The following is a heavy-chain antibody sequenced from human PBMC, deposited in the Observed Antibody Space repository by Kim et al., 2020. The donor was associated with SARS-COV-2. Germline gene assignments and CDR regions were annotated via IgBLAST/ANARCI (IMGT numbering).Heavy chain of an antibody. CDR1: GFTFSTYA. J-gene: IGHJ4*02. D-gene: IGHD7-27*01. CDR3: AIAIGSRGLGVEY. Sequence: GGSLRLSCAASGFTFSTYAMTWVRQAPGKGLERVSAISSSGGSTYYTDSVKGRFTISRDNSKNTLYLQMNSLRAEDTAVYYCAIAIGSRGLGVEYWGQGTLVTVSS. V-gene: IGHV3-23*01. CDR2: ISSSGGST.